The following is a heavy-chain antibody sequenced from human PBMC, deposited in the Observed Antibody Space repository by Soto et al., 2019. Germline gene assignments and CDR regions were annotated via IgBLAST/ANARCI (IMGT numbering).Heavy chain of an antibody. CDR1: GFSLSTSGVG. CDR2: IYWDDDK. Sequence: QITLQESAPVLVRPTETLMLTCTYSGFSLSTSGVGVGWVRQPPGKALEWLAVIYWDDDKRYMPSLQNRPTITKDTSRNRVVLAMAHLLPMDTGIYYCARRLRHSGNSWDSGAFDIWGHGTVVAVS. D-gene: IGHD1-1*01. CDR3: ARRLRHSGNSWDSGAFDI. V-gene: IGHV2-5*02. J-gene: IGHJ3*02.